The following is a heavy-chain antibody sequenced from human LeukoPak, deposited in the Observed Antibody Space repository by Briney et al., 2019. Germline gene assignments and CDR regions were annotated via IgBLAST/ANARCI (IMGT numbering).Heavy chain of an antibody. D-gene: IGHD2-15*01. CDR2: INSDGIST. V-gene: IGHV3-74*01. J-gene: IGHJ4*02. CDR3: ARGRGGYYYDY. CDR1: GFSFSSYG. Sequence: PGGSLRLSCAASGFSFSSYGMHWVRQAPGKGLVWVSRINSDGISTSYADSVKGRFTMSRDNAKNTLYLQMNSLRAEDTAVYYCARGRGGYYYDYWGQGTVVTVSS.